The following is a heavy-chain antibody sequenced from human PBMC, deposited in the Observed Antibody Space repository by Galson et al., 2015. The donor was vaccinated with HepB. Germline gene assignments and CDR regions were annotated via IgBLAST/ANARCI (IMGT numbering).Heavy chain of an antibody. Sequence: SLRLSCAASGFTFSSYAMHWVRQAPGKGLEWVAVISYDGSNKYYADSVKGRFTISRDNSKNTLYLQMNSLRAEDTAVYYCARGRLGMGYYYYYMDVWGKGTTVTVSS. V-gene: IGHV3-30-3*01. CDR1: GFTFSSYA. D-gene: IGHD7-27*01. J-gene: IGHJ6*03. CDR2: ISYDGSNK. CDR3: ARGRLGMGYYYYYMDV.